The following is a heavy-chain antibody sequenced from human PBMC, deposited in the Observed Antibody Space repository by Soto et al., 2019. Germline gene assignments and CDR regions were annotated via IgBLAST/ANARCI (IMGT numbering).Heavy chain of an antibody. CDR2: IFYSGDTS. CDR1: GGSFSGYY. CDR3: GGGPFFGGFEWLFSFDS. V-gene: IGHV4-59*01. J-gene: IGHJ4*02. Sequence: SETLSLTCAIYGGSFSGYYWSWLRQPPGSRLEWLGHIFYSGDTSSYNPSLKSRVSMSVDTSKNQFSLKLRSVSADDTAVYFRGGGPFFGGFEWLFSFDSWGQGALVTVSS. D-gene: IGHD3-3*01.